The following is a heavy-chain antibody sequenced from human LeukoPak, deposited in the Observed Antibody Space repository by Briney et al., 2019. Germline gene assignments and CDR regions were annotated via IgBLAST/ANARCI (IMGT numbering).Heavy chain of an antibody. CDR2: ISSSGGS. J-gene: IGHJ4*02. Sequence: SETLSLTCTVSGASITYYYWSLIRQPAGKGLEWIGRISSSGGSRYNFALKSRVTMSVDMSKNQFSLELSSVTAADTAIYYCAREYGDFDYWGQGTLVTVSS. D-gene: IGHD4-17*01. V-gene: IGHV4-4*07. CDR3: AREYGDFDY. CDR1: GASITYYY.